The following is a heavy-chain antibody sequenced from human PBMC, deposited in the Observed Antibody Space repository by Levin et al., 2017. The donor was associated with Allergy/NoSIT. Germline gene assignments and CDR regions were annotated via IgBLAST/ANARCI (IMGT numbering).Heavy chain of an antibody. CDR1: GGSFSGYY. J-gene: IGHJ4*02. CDR3: ARGPRRLWFGELPFDY. Sequence: SETLSLTCAVYGGSFSGYYWSWIRQPPGKGLEWIGEINHSGSTNYNPSLKSRVTISVDTSKNQFSLKLSSVTAADTAVYYCARGPRRLWFGELPFDYWGQGTLVTVSS. CDR2: INHSGST. V-gene: IGHV4-34*01. D-gene: IGHD3-10*01.